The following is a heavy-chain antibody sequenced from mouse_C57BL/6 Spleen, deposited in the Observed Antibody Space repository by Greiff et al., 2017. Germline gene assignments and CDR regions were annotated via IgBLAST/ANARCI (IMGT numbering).Heavy chain of an antibody. D-gene: IGHD1-1*01. CDR3: ARSTPLVAGFDY. CDR1: GFTFTAYY. CDR2: IRNKANGYTT. V-gene: IGHV7-3*01. J-gene: IGHJ2*01. Sequence: EVKLVESGGGLVQPGGSLSLSCAASGFTFTAYYMSWVRQPPGKALEWLGFIRNKANGYTTEYSASVKGRFTISRDNSQSILYLQMNALRAEDSATYYCARSTPLVAGFDYWGQGTTLTVSS.